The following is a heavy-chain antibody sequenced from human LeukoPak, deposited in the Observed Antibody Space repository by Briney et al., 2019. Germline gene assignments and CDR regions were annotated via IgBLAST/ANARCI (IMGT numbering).Heavy chain of an antibody. D-gene: IGHD6-13*01. V-gene: IGHV4-59*01. CDR1: GGSISSYY. J-gene: IGHJ2*01. CDR3: ARVYYSSSYDYWYFDL. CDR2: IYYSGST. Sequence: PSETLSLTCTVSGGSISSYYWSWIRQPPGKRLEWIGYIYYSGSTNYNPSLKSRVTISVDTSKNQFSLKLSSVTAADTAVYYCARVYYSSSYDYWYFDLWGRGTLVTVSS.